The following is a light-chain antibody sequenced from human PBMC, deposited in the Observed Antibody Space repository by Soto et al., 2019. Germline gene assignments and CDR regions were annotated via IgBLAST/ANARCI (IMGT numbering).Light chain of an antibody. J-gene: IGLJ7*01. V-gene: IGLV2-14*01. Sequence: QSVLTQPASVSGSPGQSITISCTGTSSDVGGYDYFSWYQQLPGKAPKLLIYDVNNRPSGVSHRFSGSKSGNTASLTISGLQAEDEADYYCSSYTGSSTFVFGTGTQLTVL. CDR1: SSDVGGYDY. CDR3: SSYTGSSTFV. CDR2: DVN.